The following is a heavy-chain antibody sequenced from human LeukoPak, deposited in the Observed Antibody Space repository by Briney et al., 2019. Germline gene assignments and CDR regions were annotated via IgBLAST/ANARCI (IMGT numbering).Heavy chain of an antibody. J-gene: IGHJ4*02. V-gene: IGHV3-7*01. CDR3: VRYCTIGVCSRRNFDY. CDR2: IKQDGSDS. D-gene: IGHD2-8*01. CDR1: GFSVSSYW. Sequence: GGSLRLSCGVSGFSVSSYWMSWVRQAPGKGLEWEDSIKQDGSDSYYVDSVKGRFTIARDDAKNSLYLQMNSLRAEDTAVYYCVRYCTIGVCSRRNFDYWGQGTLVTVSS.